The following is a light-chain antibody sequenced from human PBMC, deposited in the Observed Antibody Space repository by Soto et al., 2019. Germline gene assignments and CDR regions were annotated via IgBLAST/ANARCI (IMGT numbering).Light chain of an antibody. Sequence: DIQMTQSPSTLSGSVGDRVTITCRASQTISSWLAWYQQKPGKAPKLLIYKASTLKSGVTSRSSGSGSETEFTLTISRLQTDDFAPYHCKAYNRYLEAFGQENKVDIK. CDR3: KAYNRYLEA. CDR2: KAS. J-gene: IGKJ1*01. V-gene: IGKV1-5*03. CDR1: QTISSW.